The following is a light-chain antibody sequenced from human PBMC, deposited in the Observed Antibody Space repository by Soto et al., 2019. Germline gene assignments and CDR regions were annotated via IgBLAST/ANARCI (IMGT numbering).Light chain of an antibody. Sequence: QSVLTQPPSVSGSHGQSVAISCTGTSSDVGGSNGVSWYQQPPGTAPKLMIYDVSNRPSGVPDRFSGSKSGNTASLTISGLQAEDEGDYYCSSYTSSSTYVFGTGTKVTVL. V-gene: IGLV2-18*02. CDR1: SSDVGGSNG. CDR3: SSYTSSSTYV. J-gene: IGLJ1*01. CDR2: DVS.